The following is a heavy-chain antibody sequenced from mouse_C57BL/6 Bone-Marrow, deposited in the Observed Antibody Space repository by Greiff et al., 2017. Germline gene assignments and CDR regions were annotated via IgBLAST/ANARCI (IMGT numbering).Heavy chain of an antibody. CDR2: IDPSDSYT. J-gene: IGHJ2*01. D-gene: IGHD1-1*01. V-gene: IGHV1-50*01. CDR3: AREGNYGSSS. CDR1: GYTFTSYW. Sequence: QVQLQQPGAELVKPGASVKLSCKASGYTFTSYWMQWVKQRPGQGLEWIGEIDPSDSYTNYNQKFKCKATLTVDTSSSTAYMQLSSLTSEDSAVYYCAREGNYGSSSWGQGTTLTVSS.